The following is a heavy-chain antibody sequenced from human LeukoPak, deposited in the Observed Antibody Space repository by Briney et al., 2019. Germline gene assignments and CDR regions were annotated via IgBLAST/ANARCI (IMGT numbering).Heavy chain of an antibody. Sequence: SETLSLTCAVSGYSISSGYYWGWIRQPPGKGLEWVGSIYHSGSTYYHPSLKSRVTISVDTSKNQFSLKLSSVTAADTAVYYCARHLDTAMVPFDYWGQGTLVTVSS. V-gene: IGHV4-38-2*01. CDR1: GYSISSGYY. CDR2: IYHSGST. CDR3: ARHLDTAMVPFDY. D-gene: IGHD5-18*01. J-gene: IGHJ4*02.